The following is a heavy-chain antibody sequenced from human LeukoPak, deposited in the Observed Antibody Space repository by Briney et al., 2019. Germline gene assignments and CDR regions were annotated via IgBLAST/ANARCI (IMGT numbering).Heavy chain of an antibody. J-gene: IGHJ4*02. Sequence: GGFLRLSCAASGFTFSNAWMSWVRQAPGKGLEWVGRIKSKTDGGTTDYAAPVKGRFTIPRDDSKNTLYLQMNSLKTEDTAVYYCTSSYGDSAPLWYWGQGTLVTVSS. D-gene: IGHD5-18*01. CDR3: TSSYGDSAPLWY. V-gene: IGHV3-15*01. CDR2: IKSKTDGGTT. CDR1: GFTFSNAW.